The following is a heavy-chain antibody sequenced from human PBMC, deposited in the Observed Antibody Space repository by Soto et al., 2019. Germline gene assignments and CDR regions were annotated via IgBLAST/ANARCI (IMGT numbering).Heavy chain of an antibody. Sequence: GGSLRLSCAASGFTFSSHGMHWVRQAPGKGLEWVAVIWFDGSNKFYADSVKGRFTISRDNSKNTLYLQMNSLRAEDTALYYCARDWNDAFDIWGQGTVVTVSS. D-gene: IGHD1-1*01. CDR3: ARDWNDAFDI. V-gene: IGHV3-33*01. J-gene: IGHJ3*02. CDR2: IWFDGSNK. CDR1: GFTFSSHG.